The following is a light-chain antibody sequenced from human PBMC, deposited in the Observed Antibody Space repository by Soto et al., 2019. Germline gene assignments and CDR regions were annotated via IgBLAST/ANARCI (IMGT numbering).Light chain of an antibody. V-gene: IGKV1-5*01. J-gene: IGKJ1*01. CDR2: DAS. CDR1: QSISHW. Sequence: DIQMTQSPATLSASVGDSVTITWRASQSISHWLAWYQQKPGKAPKFLIYDASSLESGVPSRFSGSGSGTDFTLTISSLQPEDFATYYCLQDYNYPWTFGQGTKVDIK. CDR3: LQDYNYPWT.